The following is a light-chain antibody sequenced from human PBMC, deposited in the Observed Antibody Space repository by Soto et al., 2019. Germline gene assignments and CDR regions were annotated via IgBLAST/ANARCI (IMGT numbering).Light chain of an antibody. CDR3: KQGYSTPWT. CDR1: QTISTY. CDR2: AAS. V-gene: IGKV1-39*01. Sequence: IQMTQSPSSLSASVGDRVTITCRASQTISTYLHWYQQKAGEAPKLLIYAASNLQGGVQSRFSGSGSGADFTLTINSLQPEDFATYYCKQGYSTPWTFGQGTKVDIK. J-gene: IGKJ1*01.